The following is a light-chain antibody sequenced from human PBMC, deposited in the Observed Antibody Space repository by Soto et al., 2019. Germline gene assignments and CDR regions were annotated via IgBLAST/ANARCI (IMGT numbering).Light chain of an antibody. V-gene: IGKV3D-15*01. J-gene: IGKJ4*01. CDR2: DIF. CDR3: QQYNSWPLT. CDR1: QSVGSD. Sequence: EIVMTQPPATLSVSPGERATLSCRASQSVGSDLAWYQHKPGQAPRLVIYDIFTRATVVPPKISGRGSGPEFTLTISSLQSEDFAVYSCQQYNSWPLTFGGGTKVEIK.